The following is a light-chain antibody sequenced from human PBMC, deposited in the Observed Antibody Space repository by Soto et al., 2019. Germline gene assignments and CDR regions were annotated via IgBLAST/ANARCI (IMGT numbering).Light chain of an antibody. CDR3: QQYNSYSRT. Sequence: DIQMTQSPSTLSASVGDKVTITCRASQSISSWLAWYQQKPGKAPKLLIFDASGLESGVPPRFSGSGSGTEFTLTISSLQPDDFAIYYCQQYNSYSRTFGQGTKVEIK. CDR2: DAS. V-gene: IGKV1-5*01. J-gene: IGKJ1*01. CDR1: QSISSW.